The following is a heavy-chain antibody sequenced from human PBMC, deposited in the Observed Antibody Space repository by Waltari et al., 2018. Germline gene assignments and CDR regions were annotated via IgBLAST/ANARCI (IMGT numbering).Heavy chain of an antibody. CDR2: INPSGGST. D-gene: IGHD1-1*01. CDR3: AIPRGNEDYFDY. Sequence: QVQLVQSGAEVKKPGASVKVSCKASGYTFTSYYMHWVRQAPGQGLEWMGIINPSGGSTSYAQKFQGRVTMTRDTSTSTVYMELSSLRSEDTAVYYCAIPRGNEDYFDYWGQGTLVTVSS. V-gene: IGHV1-46*01. CDR1: GYTFTSYY. J-gene: IGHJ4*02.